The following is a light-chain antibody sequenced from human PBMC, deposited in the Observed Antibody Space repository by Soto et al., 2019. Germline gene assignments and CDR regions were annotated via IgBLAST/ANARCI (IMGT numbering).Light chain of an antibody. CDR2: GAS. CDR1: QSVASN. J-gene: IGKJ1*01. CDR3: QQYNNWPRT. Sequence: EIEMTQSPATLSVSPRERATLSCRASQSVASNLAWYQQKPGQAPRLLIYGASTRATGVPARFSGSRSGTEFTLTISGLQSEDFTLYYCQQYNNWPRTFGQGTKVDIK. V-gene: IGKV3D-15*01.